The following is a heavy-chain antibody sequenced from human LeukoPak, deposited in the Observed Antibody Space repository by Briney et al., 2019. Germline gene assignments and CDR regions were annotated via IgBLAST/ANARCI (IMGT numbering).Heavy chain of an antibody. J-gene: IGHJ4*02. D-gene: IGHD6-25*01. Sequence: ASVKVSSTASGYTFTSYGISWVRQAPGQGLEWMGWISAYNGNTNYAQKLQGRVTMTTDTSTSTAYMELRSLRSDDTAVYYCARGLARTAAGSAHHDYWGQGTLVTVSS. V-gene: IGHV1-18*01. CDR1: GYTFTSYG. CDR3: ARGLARTAAGSAHHDY. CDR2: ISAYNGNT.